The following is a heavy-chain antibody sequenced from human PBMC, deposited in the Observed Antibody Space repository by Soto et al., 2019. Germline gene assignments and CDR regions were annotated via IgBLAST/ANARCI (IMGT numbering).Heavy chain of an antibody. V-gene: IGHV4-61*01. D-gene: IGHD4-17*01. CDR3: ARVEDYGDYFEY. CDR2: IYYSGTT. CDR1: GGSVRSGSYY. J-gene: IGHJ4*02. Sequence: QVQLQESGAGQVKPSETLSLTCTVSGGSVRSGSYYWSWIRQPPGKGLEWIGYIYYSGTTNCNPSLKSPVTLSVDTSNNQFSLKLRSVTAADTAVYYSARVEDYGDYFEYWGQGTLVTVSS.